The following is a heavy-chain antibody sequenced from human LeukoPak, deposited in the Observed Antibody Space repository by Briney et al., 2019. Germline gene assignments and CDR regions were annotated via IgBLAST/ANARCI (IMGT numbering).Heavy chain of an antibody. CDR1: GGSISSSSYY. V-gene: IGHV4-39*07. J-gene: IGHJ5*02. CDR3: ARSQFSGSYQGRWFDP. CDR2: IYYSGST. D-gene: IGHD3-10*01. Sequence: SETLSLTCTVSGGSISSSSYYWGWIRQPPGKGLEWIGNIYYSGSTYYNPSLKSRVNISVDTSKNQFSLKLTSVTAADTAVYYCARSQFSGSYQGRWFDPWGQGTLVTVSS.